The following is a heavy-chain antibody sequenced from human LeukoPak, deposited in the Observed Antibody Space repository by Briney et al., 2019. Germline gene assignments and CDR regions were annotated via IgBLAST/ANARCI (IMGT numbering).Heavy chain of an antibody. Sequence: GGSLRLSCAASGFTFTNYWMSWVRQAPGKGLEWVANINQDGSHKYYVDSVKGRFTISRDNAKNSMYLQVNSLRAEDTAVYYCARGFDAYYGFDIWGQGTMVTVSS. CDR3: ARGFDAYYGFDI. J-gene: IGHJ3*02. V-gene: IGHV3-7*05. CDR1: GFTFTNYW. CDR2: INQDGSHK. D-gene: IGHD2/OR15-2a*01.